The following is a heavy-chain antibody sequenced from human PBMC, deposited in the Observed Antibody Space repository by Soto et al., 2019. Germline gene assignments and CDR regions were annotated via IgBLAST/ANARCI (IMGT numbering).Heavy chain of an antibody. V-gene: IGHV3-23*01. Sequence: GGSLRLSCAASGFTFSSYAMSWVRQAPGKGLEWVSAISGSGGSTYYADSVKGRFTISRDNSKNTLYLQMNSLRAEDTAVYYCAKADGDYVPPYYYYYYMDVWGKGTTVTVSS. J-gene: IGHJ6*03. CDR1: GFTFSSYA. CDR2: ISGSGGST. D-gene: IGHD4-17*01. CDR3: AKADGDYVPPYYYYYYMDV.